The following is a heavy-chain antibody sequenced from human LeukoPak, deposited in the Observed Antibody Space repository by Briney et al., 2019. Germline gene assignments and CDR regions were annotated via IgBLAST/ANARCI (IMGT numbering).Heavy chain of an antibody. CDR1: GFTFSNYC. D-gene: IGHD3-22*01. V-gene: IGHV3-21*01. CDR3: ARDRSEGHDSSGPLDAFDV. CDR2: ISSSYTYI. J-gene: IGHJ3*01. Sequence: GGSLRLSCSASGFTFSNYCMSWVRQAPGKGLEWVSSISSSYTYIYYGDSVKGRFTISRDNARNSLYLQMNNLRADDTAVYYCARDRSEGHDSSGPLDAFDVWGQGTLVTVSS.